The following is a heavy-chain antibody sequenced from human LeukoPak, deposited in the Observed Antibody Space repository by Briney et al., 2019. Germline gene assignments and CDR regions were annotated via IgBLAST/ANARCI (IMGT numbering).Heavy chain of an antibody. CDR2: ISAYNGNT. Sequence: HWASVKVSCKASGYTFTSYGISWVRQAPGQGLEWMGWISAYNGNTNYAQKLQGRVTMTTDTSTSTAYMELRSLRSDDTAVYYCARDRTPYYDILTGPHWFDPWGQGTLVTVSS. J-gene: IGHJ5*02. CDR1: GYTFTSYG. CDR3: ARDRTPYYDILTGPHWFDP. V-gene: IGHV1-18*04. D-gene: IGHD3-9*01.